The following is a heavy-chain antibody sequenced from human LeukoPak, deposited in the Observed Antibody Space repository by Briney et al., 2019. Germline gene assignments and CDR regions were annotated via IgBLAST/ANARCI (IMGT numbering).Heavy chain of an antibody. J-gene: IGHJ4*02. Sequence: TGGSLRLSCAASGFPFSSHDMHWVRQAPGKTVEWVSVIGADGDIYYSVSVKGRFTISRENAKNSLYLQMNSLTAEDTAVYYCARENGRGVISPYYDLWGQGTLVTVSS. D-gene: IGHD3-10*01. V-gene: IGHV3-13*01. CDR1: GFPFSSHD. CDR2: IGADGDI. CDR3: ARENGRGVISPYYDL.